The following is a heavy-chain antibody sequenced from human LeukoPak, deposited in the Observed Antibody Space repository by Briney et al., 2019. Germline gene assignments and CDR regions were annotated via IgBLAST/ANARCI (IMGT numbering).Heavy chain of an antibody. V-gene: IGHV4-38-2*02. CDR2: INHSGST. CDR3: ARQDCSSTSCYHDY. CDR1: GYSIDSGYY. Sequence: SETLSLTCTVSGYSIDSGYYWGWIRQPPGKGLEWIGEINHSGSTNYNPSLKSRVTISVDTSKNQFSLKLSSVTAADTAVYYCARQDCSSTSCYHDYWGQGTLVTVSS. D-gene: IGHD2-2*01. J-gene: IGHJ4*02.